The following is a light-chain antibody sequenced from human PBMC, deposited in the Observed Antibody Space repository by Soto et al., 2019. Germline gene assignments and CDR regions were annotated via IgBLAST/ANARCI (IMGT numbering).Light chain of an antibody. CDR2: YDD. V-gene: IGLV1-36*01. Sequence: QSVLTQPPSASGTPGQRVTISCSGSSSNIGSNTVNWYQQLPGKAPKLLIYYDDLLPSGVSDRFSGSKSGTSASLAISGLQSEDEADYYCAAWDDSLNGPVFGTGTKLTVL. CDR1: SSNIGSNT. CDR3: AAWDDSLNGPV. J-gene: IGLJ1*01.